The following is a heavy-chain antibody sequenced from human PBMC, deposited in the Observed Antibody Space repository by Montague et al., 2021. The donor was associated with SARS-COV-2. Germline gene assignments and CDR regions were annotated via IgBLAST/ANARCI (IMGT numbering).Heavy chain of an antibody. CDR2: INQDETAK. CDR1: GFTSGDYQ. V-gene: IGHV3-7*01. J-gene: IGHJ4*02. CDR3: ARSPRGSGAGWLDY. Sequence: SLRLSCAASGFTSGDYQMTWVRQAPGKGLQWVANINQDETAKTNVDSVKGRFTISRDNAKNSLILQMNSLKDEDTAVYYCARSPRGSGAGWLDYWGQGTLVTVSS. D-gene: IGHD6-19*01.